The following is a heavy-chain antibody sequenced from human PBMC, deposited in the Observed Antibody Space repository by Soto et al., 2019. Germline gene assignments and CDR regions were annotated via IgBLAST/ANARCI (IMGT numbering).Heavy chain of an antibody. D-gene: IGHD1-20*01. CDR3: ARAVVNWHDDGWFDP. CDR1: GGSVSSGSYY. J-gene: IGHJ5*02. V-gene: IGHV4-61*01. Sequence: QVQLQESGPGLVKPSETLSLTCTVSGGSVSSGSYYWSWIRQPPGKGLEWIGYIYYSGSTNYNPSLQSRVHISVDTSKHQFSLTLSSVTAADTAVYYCARAVVNWHDDGWFDPWGQGTLVTVSS. CDR2: IYYSGST.